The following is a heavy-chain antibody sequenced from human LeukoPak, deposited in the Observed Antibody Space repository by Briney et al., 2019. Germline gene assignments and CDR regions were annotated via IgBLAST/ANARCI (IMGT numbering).Heavy chain of an antibody. V-gene: IGHV3-30*18. CDR3: AKDQDSSSWYGMDV. D-gene: IGHD6-13*01. CDR1: GFTFSSYG. J-gene: IGHJ6*04. Sequence: GGPLRLSCAASGFTFSSYGMHWVRQAPGKGLEWVAVISYDGSNKYYADSVKGRFTISRDNSKNTLYLQMDSLRAEDTAVYYCAKDQDSSSWYGMDVWGKGTTVTVSS. CDR2: ISYDGSNK.